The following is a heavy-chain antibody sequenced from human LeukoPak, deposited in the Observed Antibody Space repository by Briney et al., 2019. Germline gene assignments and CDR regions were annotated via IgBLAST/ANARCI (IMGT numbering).Heavy chain of an antibody. V-gene: IGHV3-7*01. CDR1: GFTFSTSW. J-gene: IGHJ4*02. CDR2: IKPEGDEK. Sequence: GGSLRLSCVASGFTFSTSWMSWIRQAPGKGLEWVATIKPEGDEKFYVDSVKGRFTFSRDNTKNSLYLQMNSLRAEDTAVYYCARDNWIEAHYFDYWGQGTLVTVSS. D-gene: IGHD1-20*01. CDR3: ARDNWIEAHYFDY.